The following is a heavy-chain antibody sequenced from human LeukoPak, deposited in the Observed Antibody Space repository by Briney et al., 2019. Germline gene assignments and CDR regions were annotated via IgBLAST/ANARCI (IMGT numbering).Heavy chain of an antibody. CDR2: IYYSGST. CDR1: GGSFSSYY. CDR3: ARIRMPTLLDY. V-gene: IGHV4-39*07. J-gene: IGHJ4*02. D-gene: IGHD2-2*01. Sequence: SETLSLTCAVYGGSFSSYYWGWIRQPPGKGLEWIGSIYYSGSTYYNPSLKSRVTISVDTSKNQFSLKLSSVTAADTAVYYCARIRMPTLLDYWGQGTLVTVSS.